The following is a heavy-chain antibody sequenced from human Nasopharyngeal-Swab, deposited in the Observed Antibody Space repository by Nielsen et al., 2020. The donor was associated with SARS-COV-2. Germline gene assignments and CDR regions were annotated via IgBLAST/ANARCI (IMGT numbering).Heavy chain of an antibody. CDR3: ARMSFWGHDYSNLPQDYYGMDV. CDR2: ISAYKGKT. Sequence: ASVTVSCKASGYTFTSYGISWGRHAPGQGPEWMGWISAYKGKTNYAQKLQGRVTMTTDTSTSTAYMELRSLRSDDTAVYYCARMSFWGHDYSNLPQDYYGMDVWGQGTTVTVSS. J-gene: IGHJ6*02. V-gene: IGHV1-18*01. D-gene: IGHD4-11*01. CDR1: GYTFTSYG.